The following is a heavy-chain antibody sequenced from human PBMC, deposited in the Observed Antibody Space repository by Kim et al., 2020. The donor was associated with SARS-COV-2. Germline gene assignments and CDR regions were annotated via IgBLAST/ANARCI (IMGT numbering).Heavy chain of an antibody. V-gene: IGHV3-11*03. Sequence: GGSLRLSCAASGFTFSDYSMNWVRQAPGKGLEWISHISSGGSNKNYADSVTGRFTISRDNAKNKLYLQLHIQRAENTDVYYCECATGGSSYWGQGTLVSV. CDR2: ISSGGSNK. CDR3: ECATGGSSY. CDR1: GFTFSDYS. J-gene: IGHJ4*02. D-gene: IGHD2-15*01.